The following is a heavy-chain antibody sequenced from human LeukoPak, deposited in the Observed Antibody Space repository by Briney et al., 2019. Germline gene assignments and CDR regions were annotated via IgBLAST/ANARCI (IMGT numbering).Heavy chain of an antibody. V-gene: IGHV3-23*01. D-gene: IGHD2/OR15-2a*01. CDR3: AKYFYDYSYYGMDV. CDR2: ISGSRGST. Sequence: GGSLRLSCAASGLTFSSHAMSWVRQAPGKGLEWVSTISGSRGSTYYADSVKGRFTISRDNSKNTLYLQMNRLRAEDTAVYYCAKYFYDYSYYGMDVWGQGTTVTVSS. CDR1: GLTFSSHA. J-gene: IGHJ6*02.